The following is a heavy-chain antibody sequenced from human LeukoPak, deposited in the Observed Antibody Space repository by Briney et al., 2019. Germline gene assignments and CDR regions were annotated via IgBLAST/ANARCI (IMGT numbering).Heavy chain of an antibody. CDR2: VNPNSGNT. Sequence: ASVKVSCKASGYTFTSYDINWVRQATGQGLEWMGWVNPNSGNTGYAQKFQGRVTITRNTSISTAYMELSSLRSEDTAVYYCARGLLHYDSSGYYSTNWFDPWGQGTLVTVSS. CDR3: ARGLLHYDSSGYYSTNWFDP. J-gene: IGHJ5*02. D-gene: IGHD3-22*01. CDR1: GYTFTSYD. V-gene: IGHV1-8*03.